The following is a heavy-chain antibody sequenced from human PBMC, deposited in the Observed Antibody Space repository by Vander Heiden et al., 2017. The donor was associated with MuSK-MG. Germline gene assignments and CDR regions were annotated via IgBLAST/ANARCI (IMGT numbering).Heavy chain of an antibody. J-gene: IGHJ4*02. V-gene: IGHV3-7*01. Sequence: EVQLVESGGGLVQPGGSLRLPCAASGFTFSSYWMSWGRQAPGKGLEWVANIKQDGSEKYYVDSVKGRFTISRDNAKNSLYLQMNSLRAEDTAVYYCARDLDSRDYVWGGGDYWGQGTLVTVSS. CDR3: ARDLDSRDYVWGGGDY. CDR1: GFTFSSYW. CDR2: IKQDGSEK. D-gene: IGHD3-16*01.